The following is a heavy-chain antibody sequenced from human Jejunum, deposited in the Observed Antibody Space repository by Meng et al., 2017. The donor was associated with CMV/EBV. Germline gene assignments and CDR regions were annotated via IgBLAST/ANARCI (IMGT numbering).Heavy chain of an antibody. D-gene: IGHD5-24*01. CDR2: IYHKGHT. CDR3: ARDKAGYKNCDS. Sequence: DSRPGQVGPSQTLSLTCTVSGGSIASDDYGWSWIRQPPGKGLEWIGYIYHKGHTYYNPSLRSRISISVDTSKNQFSLRLNSVTAADTAVYYCARDKAGYKNCDSWGQGTLVTVSS. J-gene: IGHJ5*01. CDR1: GGSIASDDYG. V-gene: IGHV4-30-4*08.